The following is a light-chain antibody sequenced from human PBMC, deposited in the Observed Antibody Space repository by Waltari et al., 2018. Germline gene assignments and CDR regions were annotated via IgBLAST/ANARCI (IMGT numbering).Light chain of an antibody. Sequence: DIHLTQSPSFLSASVGYRVTITCRASQDISTSLAWYQEKPGRAPKLLIYAASTLQSEIPSRFSGSGSGTEFTLTISSLQPEDFATYYCQQVNNYPLTFGGGTKVEIK. V-gene: IGKV1-9*01. CDR2: AAS. CDR1: QDISTS. CDR3: QQVNNYPLT. J-gene: IGKJ4*01.